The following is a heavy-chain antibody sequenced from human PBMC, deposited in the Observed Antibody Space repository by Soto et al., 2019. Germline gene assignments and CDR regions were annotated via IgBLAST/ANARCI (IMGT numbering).Heavy chain of an antibody. CDR3: TTGVAGYNPFDY. V-gene: IGHV3-15*07. CDR1: GFSFTNAW. D-gene: IGHD1-1*01. CDR2: IKRKADGETA. J-gene: IGHJ4*02. Sequence: EVQLVESGGGLVQPGGSLRLSCVASGFSFTNAWMIWVRQAPGKGLEWVGHIKRKADGETADYATPVKGRFTISRDDSKNTVYLQMNSLKTEDTGVYYCTTGVAGYNPFDYWGQGTLVNVSS.